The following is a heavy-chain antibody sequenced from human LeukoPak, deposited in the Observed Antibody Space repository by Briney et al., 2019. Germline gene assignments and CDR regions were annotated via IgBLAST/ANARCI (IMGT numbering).Heavy chain of an antibody. V-gene: IGHV1-46*01. D-gene: IGHD3-10*01. CDR3: ARDPYYGSGSNNYFDY. CDR2: INPSGGST. J-gene: IGHJ4*02. CDR1: GYTFISHY. Sequence: ASVTVSCKASGYTFISHYMHWVRQAPGQGLEWMGIINPSGGSTNYAQKFQGRVTMTRDTSTSTVYMELSNLRSEDTAVYYCARDPYYGSGSNNYFDYWGQGTLVTVSS.